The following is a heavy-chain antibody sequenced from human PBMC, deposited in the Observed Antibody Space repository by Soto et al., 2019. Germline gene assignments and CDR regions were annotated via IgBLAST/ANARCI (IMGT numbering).Heavy chain of an antibody. J-gene: IGHJ4*02. Sequence: QVQLVESGGGVVQPGRSLRLSCSASGFTFSDFEMYWVRQAPGKGLDWVSFISYDGSNQYYAGSVKGRFTVSRDNSKNTLFLLMNSLRPEDTAVYFCARRTGTVPRFDYWGQGTLVTVSS. CDR1: GFTFSDFE. CDR2: ISYDGSNQ. D-gene: IGHD1-7*01. V-gene: IGHV3-30-3*01. CDR3: ARRTGTVPRFDY.